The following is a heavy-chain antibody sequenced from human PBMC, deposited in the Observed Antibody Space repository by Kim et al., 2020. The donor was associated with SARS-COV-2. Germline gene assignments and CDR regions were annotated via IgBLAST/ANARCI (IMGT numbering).Heavy chain of an antibody. Sequence: GGSLRLSCAASGFTFSSYGMHWVRQAPGKGLEWVAVISYDGSNKYYADSVKGRFTISRDNSKNTLYLQMNSLRAEDTAVYYCAKASRGYCSSTSCYVDYWGQGTLVTVSS. D-gene: IGHD2-2*01. V-gene: IGHV3-30*18. J-gene: IGHJ4*02. CDR2: ISYDGSNK. CDR3: AKASRGYCSSTSCYVDY. CDR1: GFTFSSYG.